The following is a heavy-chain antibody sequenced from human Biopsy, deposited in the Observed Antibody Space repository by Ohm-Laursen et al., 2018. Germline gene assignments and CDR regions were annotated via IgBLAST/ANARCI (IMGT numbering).Heavy chain of an antibody. CDR1: GVTLSGYK. V-gene: IGHV3-23*01. CDR3: AKDRRTMRVWYFDL. D-gene: IGHD4/OR15-4a*01. Sequence: SLRLSCAAFGVTLSGYKMNWVRQAPGKGLEWVSGISSTGNSTYYADSVKGRFTISRDNSKNTLYLQLNSLRVEDTALYYCAKDRRTMRVWYFDLWGRGTLVTVSS. CDR2: ISSTGNST. J-gene: IGHJ2*01.